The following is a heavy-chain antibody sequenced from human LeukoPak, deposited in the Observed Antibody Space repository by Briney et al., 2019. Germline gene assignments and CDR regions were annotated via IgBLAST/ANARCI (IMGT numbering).Heavy chain of an antibody. CDR3: ARDLDSYSSTWYPYSSGWYLDY. CDR2: IYTSGST. J-gene: IGHJ4*02. V-gene: IGHV4-4*07. CDR1: GGSISSYY. Sequence: KPSETLSLTCTVSGGSISSYYWSWIRQPAGKGLEWIGRIYTSGSTNYNPSLKSRLTMSVDTSKNQFSLKLSSVTAADTAVYYCARDLDSYSSTWYPYSSGWYLDYWGQGTLVTVSS. D-gene: IGHD6-13*01.